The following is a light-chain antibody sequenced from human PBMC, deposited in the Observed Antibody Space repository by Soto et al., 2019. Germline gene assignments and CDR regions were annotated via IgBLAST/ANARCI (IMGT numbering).Light chain of an antibody. CDR2: DAS. J-gene: IGKJ1*01. V-gene: IGKV1-5*01. Sequence: DIQMTHSPSTLSASVGYRINITCRASQSIGNWLAWYQQKPGKAPKLLIYDASSMESGVPSRLRGSGSGTDFTLTISRLEPEDFAVYYCQHPGDSRWTFGHGTKVDIK. CDR3: QHPGDSRWT. CDR1: QSIGNW.